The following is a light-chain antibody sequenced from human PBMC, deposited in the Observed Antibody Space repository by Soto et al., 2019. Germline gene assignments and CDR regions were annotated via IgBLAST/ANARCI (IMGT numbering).Light chain of an antibody. J-gene: IGKJ4*01. CDR3: QQRSNWPLT. CDR1: QSVSSSY. V-gene: IGKV3D-20*02. Sequence: EIVLTQSPCTLSLSPGERATLSCRASQSVSSSYLAWHQQKPGQAPKLLIFAASNRATGIPARFSGSGSGTDFTLTISSQEPEDFAVYYCQQRSNWPLTFGGGTKVDIK. CDR2: AAS.